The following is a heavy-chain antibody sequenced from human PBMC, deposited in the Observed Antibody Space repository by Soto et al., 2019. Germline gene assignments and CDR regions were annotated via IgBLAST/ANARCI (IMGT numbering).Heavy chain of an antibody. V-gene: IGHV3-74*01. CDR1: GFTFSSYL. Sequence: PGGSLRLSCAVSGFTFSSYLMHWVRQFPGKGLTWVSRISDDGSTATYADSVKGRFVISRDNAKNSLYLEMNTLRVDDSGLYYCARGPRVSSTGTGAHWGRGTLVTVSS. J-gene: IGHJ4*02. CDR2: ISDDGSTA. D-gene: IGHD1-1*01. CDR3: ARGPRVSSTGTGAH.